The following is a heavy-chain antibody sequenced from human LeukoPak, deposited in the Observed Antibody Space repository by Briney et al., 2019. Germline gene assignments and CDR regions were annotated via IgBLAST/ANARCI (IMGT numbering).Heavy chain of an antibody. CDR2: ISSNGSTI. CDR1: GFTFSSYE. CDR3: ARYSDYDFVFDY. V-gene: IGHV3-48*03. D-gene: IGHD5-12*01. Sequence: PGGSLRLSCAASGFTFSSYEMNWVRQAPGKGLEWVSYISSNGSTIYYADSVKGRFTISRDNAKNSLYLQINSLRAEDTAVYYCARYSDYDFVFDYWGQGTLVTVSS. J-gene: IGHJ4*02.